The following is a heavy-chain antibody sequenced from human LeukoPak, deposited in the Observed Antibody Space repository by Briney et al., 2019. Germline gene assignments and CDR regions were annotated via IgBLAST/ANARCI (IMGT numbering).Heavy chain of an antibody. CDR1: GFTFSSYE. CDR2: ISSSGSTI. Sequence: PGGSLRLSCAASGFTFSSYEMNWVRQAPGKGLEWVSYISSSGSTIYYADSVKGRFTISRDNAKNSLYLQMTSLRAEDTAAYYCTRDASGETASGPRMDVWGQGTTVIVSS. J-gene: IGHJ6*02. CDR3: TRDASGETASGPRMDV. V-gene: IGHV3-48*03. D-gene: IGHD3-3*01.